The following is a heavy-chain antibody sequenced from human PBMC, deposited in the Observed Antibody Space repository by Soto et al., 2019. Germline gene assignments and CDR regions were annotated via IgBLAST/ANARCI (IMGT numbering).Heavy chain of an antibody. Sequence: QVQLVQAGAEVKKPGSSVKVSCKASGGTFSSYAISWVRQAPGQGLEWMGGSIPIFGTDNYAQKFQGRVTITADESTIKAYMELSSLRSEDTAVYYCARAWDTTYSSSSALEYWGQGTLVTVSS. V-gene: IGHV1-69*01. D-gene: IGHD6-6*01. CDR2: SIPIFGTD. CDR1: GGTFSSYA. CDR3: ARAWDTTYSSSSALEY. J-gene: IGHJ4*02.